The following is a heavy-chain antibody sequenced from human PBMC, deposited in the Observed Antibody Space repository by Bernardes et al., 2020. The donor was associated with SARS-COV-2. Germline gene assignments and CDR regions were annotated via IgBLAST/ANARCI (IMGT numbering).Heavy chain of an antibody. V-gene: IGHV1-24*01. CDR1: GYTLTELS. Sequence: ASVKVSGKVSGYTLTELSMHWVRQAPGKGLEWMGGFDPEDGETIYAQKFQGRVTMTEDTSTDTAYMELSSLRSEDTAVYYCATHCSGGSCYHGADDYWGQGTLVTVSS. D-gene: IGHD2-15*01. CDR3: ATHCSGGSCYHGADDY. CDR2: FDPEDGET. J-gene: IGHJ4*02.